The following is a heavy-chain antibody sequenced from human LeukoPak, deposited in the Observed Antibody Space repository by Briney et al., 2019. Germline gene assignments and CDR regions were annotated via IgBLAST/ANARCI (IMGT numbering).Heavy chain of an antibody. D-gene: IGHD6-6*01. V-gene: IGHV3-21*04. Sequence: PGGSLRLSCAASGFTFSSYSMSWVRQAPGKGLEWVSSISSSSSYIYHADSVKGRFTISRDNAKNSLYLQMNSLRAGDTAVYYCAKDLYTGSWYYGMDVWGQGTTVTVSS. CDR1: GFTFSSYS. CDR3: AKDLYTGSWYYGMDV. J-gene: IGHJ6*02. CDR2: ISSSSSYI.